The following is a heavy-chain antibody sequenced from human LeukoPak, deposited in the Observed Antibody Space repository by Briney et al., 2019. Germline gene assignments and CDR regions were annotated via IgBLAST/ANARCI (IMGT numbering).Heavy chain of an antibody. V-gene: IGHV3-11*04. J-gene: IGHJ4*02. CDR2: ISSSGSTI. CDR1: GFTFSDYY. D-gene: IGHD2-2*01. Sequence: PGGSLRLSCAASGFTFSDYYMSSIRQAPGKGLEWVSYISSSGSTIYYADSVKGRFTISRDNAKSSLYLQMNSLRAENTAVYYCARESIVVVPAATYWGQGTLVTVSS. CDR3: ARESIVVVPAATY.